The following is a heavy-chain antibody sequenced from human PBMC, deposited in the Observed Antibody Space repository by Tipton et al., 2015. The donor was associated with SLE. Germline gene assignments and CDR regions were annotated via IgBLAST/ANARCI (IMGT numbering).Heavy chain of an antibody. CDR3: ARGGGSYYDY. D-gene: IGHD1-26*01. Sequence: TLSLTCTVSGGSISGYYWSWMRQPAGKGLEWIGRVYSSGGTIYNPSIKSRITLSLDTSKNRFSLRVNSVTAADTAVYYCARGGGSYYDYWGQGTLVTVSS. CDR2: VYSSGGT. J-gene: IGHJ4*02. CDR1: GGSISGYY. V-gene: IGHV4-4*07.